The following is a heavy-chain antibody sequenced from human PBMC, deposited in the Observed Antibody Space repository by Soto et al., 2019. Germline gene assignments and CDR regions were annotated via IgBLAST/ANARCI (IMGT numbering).Heavy chain of an antibody. CDR2: INNEGTHT. Sequence: GGSLRLSCAASGFTFSSYWMHWVRQAPGKGLVWVARINNEGTHTIYADSVKGRFTISRDNAKNTVFLETSFLRADDTAVYYCAKSISGAFDYWGQGTLVTVSS. J-gene: IGHJ4*02. CDR3: AKSISGAFDY. D-gene: IGHD1-26*01. V-gene: IGHV3-74*01. CDR1: GFTFSSYW.